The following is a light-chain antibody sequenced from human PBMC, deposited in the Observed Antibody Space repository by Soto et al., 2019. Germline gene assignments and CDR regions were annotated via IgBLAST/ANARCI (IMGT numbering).Light chain of an antibody. CDR2: HVS. V-gene: IGLV2-14*03. Sequence: QSALTQPASVSGSPGQSITVSCTGTTSDVGYSDHVSWYQQHPGKAPKLMIYHVSYRPSGVSNRFSGSKSGNTPSLTISGLQADDEADYYCTSYTSSSAPVVFGGGTKLTVL. CDR3: TSYTSSSAPVV. CDR1: TSDVGYSDH. J-gene: IGLJ2*01.